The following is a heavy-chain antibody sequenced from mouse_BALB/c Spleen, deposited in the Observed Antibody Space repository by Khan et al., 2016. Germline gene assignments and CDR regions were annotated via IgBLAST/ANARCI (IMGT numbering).Heavy chain of an antibody. CDR2: IDPENGNT. Sequence: VRLQQSGAELVRPGALVKLSCKASGFNIKDCYIHWVKQRPEQGLEWIGWIDPENGNTIYGPKFQDKASITAETSSNTAYLQLSSLTSEDTAVYYCARGYDGFAYWGPGTLVTVSA. J-gene: IGHJ3*01. D-gene: IGHD2-2*01. CDR1: GFNIKDCY. V-gene: IGHV14-1*02. CDR3: ARGYDGFAY.